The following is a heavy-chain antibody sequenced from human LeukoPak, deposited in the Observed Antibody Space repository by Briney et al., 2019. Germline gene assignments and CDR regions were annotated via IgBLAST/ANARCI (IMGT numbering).Heavy chain of an antibody. J-gene: IGHJ6*02. CDR2: MNSDGSGT. V-gene: IGHV3-74*01. CDR3: ARGRYYGMDV. CDR1: GFTFSTYW. Sequence: GRSLRLSCAASGFTFSTYWMHWVRQAPGKGLVWVSGMNSDGSGTSYADSVKGRFTISRDNAKNTLSLQVNSLRAEDTAVYFCARGRYYGMDVWGQGTTVTVSS.